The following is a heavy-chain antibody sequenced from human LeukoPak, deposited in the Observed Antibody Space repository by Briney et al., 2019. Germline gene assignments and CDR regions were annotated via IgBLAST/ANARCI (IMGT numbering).Heavy chain of an antibody. J-gene: IGHJ5*01. D-gene: IGHD3-3*01. V-gene: IGHV3-48*01. CDR3: AREAYSYYDFWSGYSRENWFDS. CDR2: ISSSSSTI. Sequence: PGGSLRLSCAASGFTFSSYSMNWVRQAPGKGLEWVSYISSSSSTIYYADSVKGRFTISRDNAKNSLYLQMNSLRAEDTAVYYCAREAYSYYDFWSGYSRENWFDSWGQGTLVIVSS. CDR1: GFTFSSYS.